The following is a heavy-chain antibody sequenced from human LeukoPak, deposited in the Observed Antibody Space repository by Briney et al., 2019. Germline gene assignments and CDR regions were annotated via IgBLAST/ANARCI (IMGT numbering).Heavy chain of an antibody. Sequence: GGSLRLSCTASGFTFSTYAMTWVRQAPGKGLEWVSVISHGGDSALYADSVKGRFTISRDNSKSTLFLQMNSLRADHTAIFYCSKGRSGWYEGLDYWGQGILVTVSS. CDR1: GFTFSTYA. CDR2: ISHGGDSA. J-gene: IGHJ4*02. V-gene: IGHV3-23*01. D-gene: IGHD6-19*01. CDR3: SKGRSGWYEGLDY.